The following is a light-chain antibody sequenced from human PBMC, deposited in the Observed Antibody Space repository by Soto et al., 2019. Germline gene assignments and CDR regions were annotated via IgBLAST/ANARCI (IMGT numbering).Light chain of an antibody. V-gene: IGKV1-39*01. Sequence: DIQMTQSPSSLSASVGETVIISCRASETITRYLNWYQSKPGKAPRLLISGASSLQSGVPSRFSGSYSGTDFTLTISSLQHEDFATYYCQQSYSNPLTFGGGTKVEMK. CDR2: GAS. CDR3: QQSYSNPLT. CDR1: ETITRY. J-gene: IGKJ4*01.